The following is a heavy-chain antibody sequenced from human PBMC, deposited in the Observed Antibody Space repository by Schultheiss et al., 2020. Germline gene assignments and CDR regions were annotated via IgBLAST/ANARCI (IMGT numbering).Heavy chain of an antibody. V-gene: IGHV3-30*18. J-gene: IGHJ4*02. CDR2: ISYDGSNK. Sequence: GGSLRLSWSASGFTFSSYGMHWVRQVPGKGLEWVAVISYDGSNKYYADSVKGRYTISRDNSKNTLYLQMNSLRAEDTAVYYCAKDTTLSGGQFDYWGQGPLVTVSS. CDR3: AKDTTLSGGQFDY. CDR1: GFTFSSYG. D-gene: IGHD2/OR15-2a*01.